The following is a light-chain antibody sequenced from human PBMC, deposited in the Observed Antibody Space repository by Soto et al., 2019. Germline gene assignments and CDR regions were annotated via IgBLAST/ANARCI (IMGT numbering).Light chain of an antibody. CDR3: QQRSDWPPYT. CDR2: GAS. J-gene: IGKJ2*01. V-gene: IGKV3-11*01. Sequence: EIVLTQSPATLSLSPWERATPSCKTSQSVANYLAWYQQKPGQDARLLIYGASNRATGIPARFSGSGSGTDFTLTISSLEPEDFAVYYCQQRSDWPPYTFGQGTRVDIK. CDR1: QSVANY.